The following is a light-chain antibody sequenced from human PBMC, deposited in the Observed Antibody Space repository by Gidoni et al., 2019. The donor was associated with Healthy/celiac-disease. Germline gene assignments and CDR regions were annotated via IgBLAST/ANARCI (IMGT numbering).Light chain of an antibody. CDR2: GAS. CDR3: QQYGNSPIT. Sequence: EIVLTQSPGTLSLSPGERATLPCRPSQSVSSSYLAWYQQKPGQAPRLLIYGASSRATGIPDRFSGSGSGTDFTLTISRLEPEDFAVYYCQQYGNSPITFGQGTRLEIK. V-gene: IGKV3-20*01. J-gene: IGKJ5*01. CDR1: QSVSSSY.